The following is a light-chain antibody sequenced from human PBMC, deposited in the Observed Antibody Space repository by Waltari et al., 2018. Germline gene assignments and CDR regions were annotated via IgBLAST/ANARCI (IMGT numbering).Light chain of an antibody. V-gene: IGKV3-15*01. CDR2: GAS. Sequence: EIEITQSPATLSVSPGETATLSCRASQSVSSSLAWYQQRPGQAPRLLIYGASTRATGIPARFSGSGSGTEFTLTISSLQSEDFAVYYCQQYNNWPLLYTFGQGTKLEIK. CDR1: QSVSSS. J-gene: IGKJ2*01. CDR3: QQYNNWPLLYT.